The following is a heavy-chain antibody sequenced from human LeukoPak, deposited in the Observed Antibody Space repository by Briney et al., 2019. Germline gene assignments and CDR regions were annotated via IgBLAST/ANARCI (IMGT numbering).Heavy chain of an antibody. J-gene: IGHJ4*02. CDR2: INHSGST. CDR1: GASFSGYY. D-gene: IGHD6-19*01. CDR3: ARGHGSSGWPYFKPTSDY. V-gene: IGHV4-34*01. Sequence: PSETLSLTCAVYGASFSGYYWTWLRQPPGKGLEWIGEINHSGSTNYNPSLRSRVTISVDTSKNQFSLKLSSVTAADTAVYYCARGHGSSGWPYFKPTSDYWGQGTLVSVSS.